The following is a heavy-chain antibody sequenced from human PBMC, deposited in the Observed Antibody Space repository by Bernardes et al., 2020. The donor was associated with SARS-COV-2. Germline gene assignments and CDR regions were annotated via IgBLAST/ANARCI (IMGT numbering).Heavy chain of an antibody. J-gene: IGHJ6*02. CDR3: AGSSCGRDCYIGGLRSWDYGMDV. Sequence: LSLTCTVSGGSISSTNYYWGWIRQTPGKGLEWIGSVSSGGTTYYNPSLQSRVIESVDTSKNQFSLRLTSVTAADTGVYYCAGSSCGRDCYIGGLRSWDYGMDVWGQGTTVTVSS. CDR1: GGSISSTNYY. D-gene: IGHD2-21*02. CDR2: VSSGGTT. V-gene: IGHV4-39*01.